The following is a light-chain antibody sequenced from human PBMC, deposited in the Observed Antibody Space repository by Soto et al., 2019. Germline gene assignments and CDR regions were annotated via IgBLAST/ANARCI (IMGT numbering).Light chain of an antibody. CDR3: HQYGSSPRT. J-gene: IGKJ1*01. V-gene: IGKV3-20*01. CDR2: GAS. CDR1: QRVTNNY. Sequence: EVVLTQSPGTLSLSPGEGATLSCRASQRVTNNYLAWYHPKPGHPPKLLIYGASSRATGIPDRFSGSGSGTDFTLTISKMELEDFAVYFCHQYGSSPRTFGQGTKVEF.